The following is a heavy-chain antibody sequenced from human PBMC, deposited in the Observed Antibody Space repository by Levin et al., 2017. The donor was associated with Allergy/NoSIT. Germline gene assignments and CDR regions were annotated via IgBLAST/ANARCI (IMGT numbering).Heavy chain of an antibody. V-gene: IGHV4-39*02. D-gene: IGHD3-3*01. Sequence: SETLSLTCIVSGGSISRSGYYWGWIRQAPGKGLEWIGNIDYSGSTYYNPSLKSRVTISVDMSKNQFSLKLTSVTAADTAVYYCATEGSWSPGYNWFDPWGQGTLVTVSS. J-gene: IGHJ5*02. CDR3: ATEGSWSPGYNWFDP. CDR2: IDYSGST. CDR1: GGSISRSGYY.